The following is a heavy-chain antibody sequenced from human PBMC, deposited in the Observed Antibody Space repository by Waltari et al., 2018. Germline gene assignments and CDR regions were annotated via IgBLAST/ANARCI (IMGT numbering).Heavy chain of an antibody. CDR2: ISYDGSNK. J-gene: IGHJ4*02. V-gene: IGHV3-30*18. CDR1: GFVFSTFG. D-gene: IGHD5-18*01. Sequence: QVQLVESGGGVVQPGRSLRLSCAASGFVFSTFGIHWVRQAPGKGLEWVAVISYDGSNKYYSDSVKGRFTIARDNSKNTLSLLMNSLRIEDTAVYYCAKPQANRGYTYDPIHFDSWGQGTLVTVSS. CDR3: AKPQANRGYTYDPIHFDS.